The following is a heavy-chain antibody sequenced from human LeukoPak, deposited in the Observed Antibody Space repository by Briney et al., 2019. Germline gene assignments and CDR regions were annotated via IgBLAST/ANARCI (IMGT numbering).Heavy chain of an antibody. V-gene: IGHV3-48*01. CDR2: ISSSSSTI. Sequence: GGSLRLSCAASGFTFSNYVMNWVRQAPGKGLEWVSYISSSSSTIYYADSVKGRFTISRDNAKNSLYLQMNSLRAEDTAVYYCARDIEAGSSWYGGAYNWFDPWGQGTLVTVSS. J-gene: IGHJ5*02. CDR3: ARDIEAGSSWYGGAYNWFDP. D-gene: IGHD6-13*01. CDR1: GFTFSNYV.